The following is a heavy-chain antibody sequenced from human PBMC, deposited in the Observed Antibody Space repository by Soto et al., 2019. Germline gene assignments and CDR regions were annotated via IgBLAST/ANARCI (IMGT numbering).Heavy chain of an antibody. Sequence: ASVKVSCKASGYTFTSYGISWVRQAPGQGLEWMGWISAYNGNTNYAQKLQGRVTMTTDTSTSTAYMELRSLRSDDTAVYYCARDFGGVSYSTAWVDVWGKGTTVTVSS. V-gene: IGHV1-18*01. CDR2: ISAYNGNT. J-gene: IGHJ6*04. D-gene: IGHD3-16*01. CDR1: GYTFTSYG. CDR3: ARDFGGVSYSTAWVDV.